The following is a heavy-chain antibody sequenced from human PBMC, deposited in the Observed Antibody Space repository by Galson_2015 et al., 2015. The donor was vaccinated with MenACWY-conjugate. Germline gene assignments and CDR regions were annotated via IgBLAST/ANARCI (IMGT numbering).Heavy chain of an antibody. CDR1: GFTFSSYG. Sequence: SLRLSCAASGFTFSSYGMHWVRQAPGKGLEWVAVIWYDGSNKYYADSVKGRFTISRDNSKNTLYLQMNSLRAEDTAVYYCARASGTTDSFDYWGQGTLVTVSS. J-gene: IGHJ4*02. V-gene: IGHV3-33*01. CDR2: IWYDGSNK. D-gene: IGHD1-1*01. CDR3: ARASGTTDSFDY.